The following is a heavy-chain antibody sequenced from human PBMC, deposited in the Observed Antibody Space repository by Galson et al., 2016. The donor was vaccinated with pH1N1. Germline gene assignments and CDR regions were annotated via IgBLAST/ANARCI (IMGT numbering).Heavy chain of an antibody. D-gene: IGHD4-17*01. V-gene: IGHV4-39*01. CDR1: GGSVGSDCY. Sequence: ETLSLTCSVSGGSVGSDCYWGWIRQPPGKGLEWIGSIYYSGSTYYNPSLRGRVTISMDTSRNQLSLMLTSVTAADTAVYYCARPSRNFGDYAYWGQGTLVAVSS. CDR3: ARPSRNFGDYAY. CDR2: IYYSGST. J-gene: IGHJ4*02.